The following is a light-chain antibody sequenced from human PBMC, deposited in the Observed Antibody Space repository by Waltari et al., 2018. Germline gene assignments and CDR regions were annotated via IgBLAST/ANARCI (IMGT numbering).Light chain of an antibody. CDR1: QSGSRY. CDR3: QKYDRLPAT. CDR2: AAS. Sequence: EIVLTQSPGTLSLSPGERATLACRASQSGSRYLVWYQQKPGQAPRLLIYAASIRATGIPDRFSGSGSGTDFSLTISRLEPEDFAVYYCQKYDRLPATFGQGTKVEIK. V-gene: IGKV3-20*01. J-gene: IGKJ1*01.